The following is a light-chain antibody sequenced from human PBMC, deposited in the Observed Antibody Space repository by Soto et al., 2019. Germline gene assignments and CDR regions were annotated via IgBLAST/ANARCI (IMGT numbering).Light chain of an antibody. Sequence: DIQVTQSPSSLSASVGDRVTITCRASQGIANYLAWYQQKPGRVPELLIFAASTLQSRVPSRFSGSGSGTDFTLTIRSLQPQDVATDDCQTYNSCPLITFGQGTRLEIK. CDR1: QGIANY. CDR2: AAS. CDR3: QTYNSCPLIT. J-gene: IGKJ5*01. V-gene: IGKV1-27*01.